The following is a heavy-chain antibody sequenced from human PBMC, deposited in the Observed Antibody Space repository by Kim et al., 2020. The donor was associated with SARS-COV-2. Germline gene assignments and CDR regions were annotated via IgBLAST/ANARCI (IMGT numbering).Heavy chain of an antibody. CDR3: ARVLRGYSYGYDVYYYYGMDV. J-gene: IGHJ6*02. Sequence: SVKVSCKASGGTFSSYAISWVRQAPGQGLEWMGGIIPIFGTANYAQKFQGRVTITADESTSTAYMELSSLRSEDTAVYYCARVLRGYSYGYDVYYYYGMDVWGQGTTVTVSS. V-gene: IGHV1-69*13. D-gene: IGHD5-18*01. CDR1: GGTFSSYA. CDR2: IIPIFGTA.